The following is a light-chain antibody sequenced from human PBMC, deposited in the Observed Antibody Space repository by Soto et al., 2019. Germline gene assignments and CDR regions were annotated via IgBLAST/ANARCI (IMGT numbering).Light chain of an antibody. V-gene: IGKV1-5*03. CDR3: QQYKGCSWT. CDR1: QSISSW. J-gene: IGKJ1*01. Sequence: DIQMTQSPSTLSASVGDRVTITCRASQSISSWLAWYQQKPGKAPKLLIYKASSLESGVPSRFSGSGSGTDFTLTISILQPDDFATYYCQQYKGCSWTLGQWTKVESK. CDR2: KAS.